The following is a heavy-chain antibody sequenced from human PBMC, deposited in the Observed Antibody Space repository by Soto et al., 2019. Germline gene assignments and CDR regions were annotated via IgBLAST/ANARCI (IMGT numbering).Heavy chain of an antibody. J-gene: IGHJ5*02. CDR1: GGSFSGYY. D-gene: IGHD2-15*01. Sequence: PSETLSLTCAVYGGSFSGYYWSWIRQPPGKGLEWIGEINHSGSTNYNPSLKSRVTISVDTSKNQFSLKLSSVTAADTAVYYCARSSNVVVVAATWFDPWGQGTLVTVSS. V-gene: IGHV4-34*01. CDR3: ARSSNVVVVAATWFDP. CDR2: INHSGST.